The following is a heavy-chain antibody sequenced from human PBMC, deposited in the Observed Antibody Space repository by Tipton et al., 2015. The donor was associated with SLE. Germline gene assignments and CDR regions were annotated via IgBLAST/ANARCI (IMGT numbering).Heavy chain of an antibody. Sequence: LRLSCAVYGGSFSGYFWSWIRQPPGKGLEWIGGIYHSGSTYYNPSLKSRVTISVDTSKNQFSLKLSSVTAADTAVYYCARGRDYYYYMDVWGKGTTVTVSS. V-gene: IGHV4-34*01. J-gene: IGHJ6*03. CDR2: IYHSGST. CDR3: ARGRDYYYYMDV. CDR1: GGSFSGYF.